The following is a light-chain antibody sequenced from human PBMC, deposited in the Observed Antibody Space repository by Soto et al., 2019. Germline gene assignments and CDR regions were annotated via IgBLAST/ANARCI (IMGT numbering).Light chain of an antibody. V-gene: IGKV3-20*01. Sequence: EIVLTQSPGTLSLSPVERATLSCMASQSVSNNYLAWYQQKPGQAPRLLIYGASNRATGIPDRFSGSGSGTDFTLTINRLEPEDFAVFYCQQYGNSPITFGQGTRLEIK. CDR3: QQYGNSPIT. CDR1: QSVSNNY. J-gene: IGKJ5*01. CDR2: GAS.